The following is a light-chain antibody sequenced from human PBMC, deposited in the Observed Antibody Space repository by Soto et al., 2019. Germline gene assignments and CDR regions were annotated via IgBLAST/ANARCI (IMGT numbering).Light chain of an antibody. Sequence: QSVLTQPASVSGSPGQSITISCTGTSSDVGGYNYVSWYQQHPGKAPKLMIYDVSNRPSGVSNRFSGSKSGNTASLTISGLQAEDEADYYCSSYTGSSTLVFGPGTKVTVL. J-gene: IGLJ1*01. CDR3: SSYTGSSTLV. CDR2: DVS. V-gene: IGLV2-14*01. CDR1: SSDVGGYNY.